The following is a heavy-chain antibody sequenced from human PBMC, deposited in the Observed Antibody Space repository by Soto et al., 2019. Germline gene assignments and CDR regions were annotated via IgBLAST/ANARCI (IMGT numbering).Heavy chain of an antibody. J-gene: IGHJ5*02. CDR3: AKTNPSRTRSGWNDWFDP. CDR1: GFSLSSYD. CDR2: ITGASRGI. V-gene: IGHV3-23*01. Sequence: EVQLLESGGGLVQPGGSLRLSCAASGFSLSSYDMTWVRQAPGKGLDWVSTITGASRGIYYADSVAGRFIISRDNSKNTLYLHMDNLRAEDTAVYFCAKTNPSRTRSGWNDWFDPWGQGTLVTVAS. D-gene: IGHD6-19*01.